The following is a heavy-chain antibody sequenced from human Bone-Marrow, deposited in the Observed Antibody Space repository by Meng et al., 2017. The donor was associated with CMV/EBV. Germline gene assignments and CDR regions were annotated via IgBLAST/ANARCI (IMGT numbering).Heavy chain of an antibody. CDR2: IRYDGSNK. Sequence: GESLKISCAASGFTFSSYGMHWVRQAPGKGLEWVAFIRYDGSNKYYADSVKGRFTISRGNSKNTLYLQMNSLRAEDTAVYYCASRPSKNQLLERRWFDPWGQGTLVTGSS. CDR3: ASRPSKNQLLERRWFDP. J-gene: IGHJ5*02. D-gene: IGHD2-2*01. V-gene: IGHV3-30*02. CDR1: GFTFSSYG.